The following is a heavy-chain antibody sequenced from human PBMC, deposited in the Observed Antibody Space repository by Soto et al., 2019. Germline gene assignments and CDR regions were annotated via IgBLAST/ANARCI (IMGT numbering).Heavy chain of an antibody. CDR2: IDPVDSYT. CDR1: GYSFTNYW. CDR3: ARIESIARNWFDP. Sequence: PGEALKISCKGSGYSFTNYWISWARRMPGKGLEWMGNIDPVDSYTNYGPSFQGHVTFSVDTSISTAYLQWSSLKASDTAMYYCARIESIARNWFDPWGQGXLVTVYS. J-gene: IGHJ5*02. D-gene: IGHD6-13*01. V-gene: IGHV5-10-1*01.